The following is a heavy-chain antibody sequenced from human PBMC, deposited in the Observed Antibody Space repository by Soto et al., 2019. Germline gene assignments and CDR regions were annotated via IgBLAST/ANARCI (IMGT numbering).Heavy chain of an antibody. D-gene: IGHD2-15*01. V-gene: IGHV3-23*01. Sequence: GSLRLSGAASGFTFSSYAMSWVRQAPGKGLEWVSAISGSGGITYYADSVKGRFTISRDNSKNTLYLQMNSLRAEDTDVYYCAKDTSGPIGWSYYGIDVWRQGTTVTVS. CDR1: GFTFSSYA. CDR3: AKDTSGPIGWSYYGIDV. J-gene: IGHJ6*02. CDR2: ISGSGGIT.